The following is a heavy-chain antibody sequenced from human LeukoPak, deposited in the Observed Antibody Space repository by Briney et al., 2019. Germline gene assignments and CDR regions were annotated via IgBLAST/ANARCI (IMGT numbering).Heavy chain of an antibody. J-gene: IGHJ4*02. V-gene: IGHV5-51*01. CDR1: GYSFTSYW. D-gene: IGHD3-16*02. CDR2: IYPGDSDT. Sequence: GESLKISCKGSGYSFTSYWIGWVRQMPGKGLEWMGIIYPGDSDTRYSPSFQRQVTISADKSISTAYLQWSSLKASDTAMYYCARLKGYYDYVWGSYRPGHFDYWGQGALVTVSS. CDR3: ARLKGYYDYVWGSYRPGHFDY.